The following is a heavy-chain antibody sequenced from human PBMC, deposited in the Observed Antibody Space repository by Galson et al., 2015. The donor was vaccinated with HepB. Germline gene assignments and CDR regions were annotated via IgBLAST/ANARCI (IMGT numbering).Heavy chain of an antibody. CDR3: ARGGGSWYKSPYDRYFDL. J-gene: IGHJ2*01. V-gene: IGHV3-21*01. CDR1: GFTFSSYN. D-gene: IGHD6-13*01. Sequence: SLRLSCAASGFTFSSYNMNWVRQAPGKGLEWVSSISSSSSYIYYADSMKGRFTISRDNAKNSLYLQMSSLRAEDTAVYYCARGGGSWYKSPYDRYFDLWGRGTLVTVSS. CDR2: ISSSSSYI.